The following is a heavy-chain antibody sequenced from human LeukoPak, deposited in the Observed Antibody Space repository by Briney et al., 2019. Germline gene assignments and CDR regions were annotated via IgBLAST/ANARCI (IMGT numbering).Heavy chain of an antibody. CDR2: FYSGGTT. J-gene: IGHJ4*02. V-gene: IGHV3-66*01. CDR3: ARDRGGSGYYLNY. CDR1: GFTVSSNY. Sequence: GGSLRLSCAASGFTVSSNYMSWVRQAPGKGLEWVSVFYSGGTTYYPDSVKGRFTISRDNSKNTLYLQMNSLRAEDTAVYYCARDRGGSGYYLNYWGQGTLVTVSS. D-gene: IGHD3-22*01.